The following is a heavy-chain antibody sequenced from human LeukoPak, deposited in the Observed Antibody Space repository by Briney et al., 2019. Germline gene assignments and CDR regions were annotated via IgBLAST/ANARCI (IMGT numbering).Heavy chain of an antibody. CDR2: ISYDGSNK. D-gene: IGHD2-2*01. Sequence: GGSLRLSCAASGFIFSNYAMHWVRQAPGKGLEWVAVISYDGSNKYYADSVKGRFTMSRDNSKKMLYLQMSSLRPEDTAVYYCARRHIVVVPAAMPSRNTKFDYWGQGTLVTVSS. CDR1: GFIFSNYA. V-gene: IGHV3-30*04. J-gene: IGHJ4*02. CDR3: ARRHIVVVPAAMPSRNTKFDY.